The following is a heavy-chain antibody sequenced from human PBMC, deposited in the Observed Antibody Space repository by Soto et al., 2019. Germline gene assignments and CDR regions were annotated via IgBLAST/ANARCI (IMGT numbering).Heavy chain of an antibody. CDR1: GYTFTGYY. D-gene: IGHD6-13*01. CDR3: ARGSLWEGLTAAADHDAFDI. V-gene: IGHV1-2*04. CDR2: FNPNSGGT. Sequence: ASVKVSCKASGYTFTGYYMHWVRQAPGQGLEWMGWFNPNSGGTNYAQKFQGWVTMTRDTSISTAYMELSRLRSDDTAVYYCARGSLWEGLTAAADHDAFDIWGQGTMVTVSS. J-gene: IGHJ3*02.